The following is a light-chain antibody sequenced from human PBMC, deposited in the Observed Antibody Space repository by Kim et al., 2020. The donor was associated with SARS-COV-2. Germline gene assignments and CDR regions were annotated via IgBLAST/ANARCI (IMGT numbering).Light chain of an antibody. J-gene: IGLJ2*01. CDR1: TLGDEC. CDR3: QAWDNSSAVV. V-gene: IGLV3-1*01. Sequence: VSPGQPARITGYEGTLGDECAGWWQQKPGRSPVLLIYQDSTRPSGIPERLAGSNSGNAATLTISEARAMHEADYYCQAWDNSSAVVFGGGTQLAVL. CDR2: QDS.